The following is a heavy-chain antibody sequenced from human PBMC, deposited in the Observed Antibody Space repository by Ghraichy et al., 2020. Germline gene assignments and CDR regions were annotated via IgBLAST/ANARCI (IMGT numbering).Heavy chain of an antibody. V-gene: IGHV1-69*13. D-gene: IGHD2-15*01. CDR1: GGTFSSYT. CDR3: ARGRSGGYTFTYYFGMDV. Sequence: SVKVSCKASGGTFSSYTVSWVRQAPGQGLEWMGGIIPIFHTANYARPFEGRVTITADASTSTPYMELRSLRSEDTAIYYCARGRSGGYTFTYYFGMDVWGKGTTVTVSS. CDR2: IIPIFHTA. J-gene: IGHJ6*04.